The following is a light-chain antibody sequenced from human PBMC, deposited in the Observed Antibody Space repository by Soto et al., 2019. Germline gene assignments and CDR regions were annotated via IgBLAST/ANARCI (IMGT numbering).Light chain of an antibody. CDR1: QSISSW. Sequence: DIQMTQSPSTLSASVGDRVTITCRASQSISSWLAWYLQKPGKAPQLLIYKASNLQDGVPSRFSGSGSWTEFTLTISSLQPYDFATYYCHQYSSYSSYTFGQGTKLEIK. J-gene: IGKJ2*01. CDR2: KAS. V-gene: IGKV1-5*03. CDR3: HQYSSYSSYT.